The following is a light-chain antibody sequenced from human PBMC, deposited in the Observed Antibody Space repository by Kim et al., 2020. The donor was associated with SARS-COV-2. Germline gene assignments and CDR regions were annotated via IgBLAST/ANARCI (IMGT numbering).Light chain of an antibody. CDR1: KLGDKY. CDR2: QDN. Sequence: SYELTQPPSVSVSPGQTASITCSGDKLGDKYACWYQQRPGQSPVLVIYQDNKRPSGIPERFSGSSSGNTATLTISGTQAMDEADYYCQAWDSSTARFVFG. CDR3: QAWDSSTARFV. J-gene: IGLJ1*01. V-gene: IGLV3-1*01.